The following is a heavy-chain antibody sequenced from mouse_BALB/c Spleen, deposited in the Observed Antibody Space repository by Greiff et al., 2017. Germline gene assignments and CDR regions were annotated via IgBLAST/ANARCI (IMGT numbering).Heavy chain of an antibody. D-gene: IGHD2-4*01. CDR2: ISSGGSYT. CDR3: ASLYYDYEAY. J-gene: IGHJ3*01. Sequence: EVQGVESGGGLVKPGGSLKLSCAASGFTFSSYTMSWVRQTPEKRLEWVATISSGGSYTYYPDSVKGRFTISRDNAKNTLYLQMSSLKSEDTAMYYCASLYYDYEAYWGQGTLVTVSA. CDR1: GFTFSSYT. V-gene: IGHV5-6-4*01.